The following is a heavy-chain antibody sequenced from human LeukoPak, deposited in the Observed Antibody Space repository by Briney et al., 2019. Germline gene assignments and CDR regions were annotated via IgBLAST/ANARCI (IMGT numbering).Heavy chain of an antibody. V-gene: IGHV3-23*01. Sequence: PGGSLRLSCSACGFTFSSYAMSWVRQAPGKGLERVSAISGSGGSTYYANSVKGRFTISRDNSKNTMYLQMNSLRAEDTAVYYCAKGITKTYGDYYFDYWGQGTLVTVSS. CDR3: AKGITKTYGDYYFDY. D-gene: IGHD4-17*01. CDR2: ISGSGGST. J-gene: IGHJ4*02. CDR1: GFTFSSYA.